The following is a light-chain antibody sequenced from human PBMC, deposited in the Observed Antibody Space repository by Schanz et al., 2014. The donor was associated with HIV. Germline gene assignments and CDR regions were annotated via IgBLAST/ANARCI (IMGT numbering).Light chain of an antibody. CDR3: QQYGSTPLT. J-gene: IGKJ4*01. Sequence: EIVVTQSPGTVSLSPGARAILSCRASQSVRSNFLAWYQQKPGQAPRLLIYGASNRATGIPDRFSGSGSGTDFALTISRLEPEDFALYYCQQYGSTPLTFGGGTKVEMK. CDR2: GAS. CDR1: QSVRSNF. V-gene: IGKV3-20*01.